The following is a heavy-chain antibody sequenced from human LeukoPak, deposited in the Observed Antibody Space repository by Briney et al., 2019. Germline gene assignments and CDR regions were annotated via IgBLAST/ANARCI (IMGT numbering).Heavy chain of an antibody. V-gene: IGHV4-39*07. D-gene: IGHD3-10*01. J-gene: IGHJ5*02. CDR3: ARDSGTTGEVKFDP. CDR1: GFTFSSYS. Sequence: GSLRLSCAASGFTFSSYSMNWVRQPPGKGLEWIGSIYYTGSTYYNPSFKSRITISVDTSKNQSSLKLSSVTAADTAVYYCARDSGTTGEVKFDPWGQGTLVTVSS. CDR2: IYYTGST.